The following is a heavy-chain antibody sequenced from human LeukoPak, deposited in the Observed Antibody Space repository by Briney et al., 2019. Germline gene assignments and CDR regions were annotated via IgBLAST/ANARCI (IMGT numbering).Heavy chain of an antibody. J-gene: IGHJ3*02. D-gene: IGHD6-13*01. V-gene: IGHV3-23*01. CDR3: AHEAASETGAFDI. CDR1: GFTLSSYA. CDR2: ISGSGGST. Sequence: GGSLRLSCAASGFTLSSYAMSWVRQAQAPGMELVSAISGSGGSTYYADSVTGRFTISRDNSKNTLYLQMNSLRAEDTAVYYCAHEAASETGAFDIWGQGTMVTVSS.